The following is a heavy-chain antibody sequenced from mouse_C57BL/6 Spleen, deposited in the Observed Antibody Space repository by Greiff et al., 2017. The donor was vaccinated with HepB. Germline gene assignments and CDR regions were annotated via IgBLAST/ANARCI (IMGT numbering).Heavy chain of an antibody. CDR3: ARNSYDYDGSDWDFDV. CDR2: IWSGGST. Sequence: VQLVESGPGLVQPSQSLSITCTVSGFSLTSYGVHWVRQSPGKGLEWLGVIWSGGSTDYNAAFISRLSISKDNAKSQVFFKMNRLQADDTAIYYCARNSYDYDGSDWDFDVWGTGTTVTVSS. V-gene: IGHV2-2*01. D-gene: IGHD2-4*01. CDR1: GFSLTSYG. J-gene: IGHJ1*03.